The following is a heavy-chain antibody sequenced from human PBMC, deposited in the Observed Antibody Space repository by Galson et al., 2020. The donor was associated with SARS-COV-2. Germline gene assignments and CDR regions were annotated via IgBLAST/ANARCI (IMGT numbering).Heavy chain of an antibody. D-gene: IGHD2-2*01. CDR3: AEDKGCSSTSCYGGNWFDP. V-gene: IGHV3-9*01. J-gene: IGHJ5*02. CDR1: GFTFDDYA. Sequence: GGSLRLSCAASGFTFDDYAMHWVRQAPGKGLEWVSGISWNSGSIGYADSVKGRFTISRDNAKNSLYLQMNSLRAEDTALYYCAEDKGCSSTSCYGGNWFDPWGQGTLVTVSS. CDR2: ISWNSGSI.